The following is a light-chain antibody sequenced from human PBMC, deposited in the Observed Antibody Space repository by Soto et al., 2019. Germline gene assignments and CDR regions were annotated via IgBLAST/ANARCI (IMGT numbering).Light chain of an antibody. CDR2: GAS. CDR3: QQRSNWWT. CDR1: QSVSSSY. J-gene: IGKJ1*01. Sequence: EIVLTQSPGTLSLSPGERATLSCRVSQSVSSSYLAWYQQKPGQAPRLLIYGASSRATGIPDRFSGSGSGTDFTLTISRLEPEDFAVYYCQQRSNWWTFGQGTKVEIK. V-gene: IGKV3D-20*02.